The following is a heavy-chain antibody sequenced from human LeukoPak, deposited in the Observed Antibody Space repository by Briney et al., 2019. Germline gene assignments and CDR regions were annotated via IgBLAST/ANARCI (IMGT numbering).Heavy chain of an antibody. CDR1: GGTFSSYA. CDR2: IIPIFGTA. J-gene: IGHJ4*02. D-gene: IGHD6-13*01. Sequence: ASEKVSCKASGGTFSSYAISWVRQAPGQGLEWMGGIIPIFGTANYAQKFQGRVTITADESTSTAYMELSSLRSEDTAVYYCARGVAAAVPHYFDYWGQGTLVTVSS. V-gene: IGHV1-69*13. CDR3: ARGVAAAVPHYFDY.